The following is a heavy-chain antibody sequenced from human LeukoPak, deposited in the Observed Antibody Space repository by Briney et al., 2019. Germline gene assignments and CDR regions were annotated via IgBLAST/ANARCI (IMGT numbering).Heavy chain of an antibody. V-gene: IGHV4-34*01. D-gene: IGHD6-13*01. CDR1: GGSFSGYY. J-gene: IGHJ4*02. CDR3: ARATYSSSWFDY. CDR2: INHSGST. Sequence: SETLSLTCAVYGGSFSGYYWSWIRQPAGKGLEWIGEINHSGSTNYNPSLKSRVTISVDTSKNQFSLKLSSVTAADTAVYYCARATYSSSWFDYWGQGTLVTVSS.